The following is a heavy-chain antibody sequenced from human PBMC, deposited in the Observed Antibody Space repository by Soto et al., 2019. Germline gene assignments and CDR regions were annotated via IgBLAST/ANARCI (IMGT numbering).Heavy chain of an antibody. CDR3: ARAQDRIKPGHGPFDY. Sequence: QVQLVQSGAEVKKPGSSVKVSCKASGGTFSSYAISWVRQAPGQGLEWVGGIIPIFGTANYAQKFQGRVTITADESTSTAYMELSSVRSEDTAVYYCARAQDRIKPGHGPFDYWGQGTLVTVSS. CDR1: GGTFSSYA. J-gene: IGHJ4*02. V-gene: IGHV1-69*01. CDR2: IIPIFGTA.